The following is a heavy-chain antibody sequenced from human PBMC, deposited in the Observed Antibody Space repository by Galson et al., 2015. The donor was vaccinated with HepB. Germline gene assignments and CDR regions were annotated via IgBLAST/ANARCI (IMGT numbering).Heavy chain of an antibody. CDR2: ISYDGSNK. CDR3: AKDLSGGYTLIVDY. CDR1: GFTFSSYG. D-gene: IGHD3-16*02. Sequence: SLRLSCAASGFTFSSYGMHWVRQAPGKGLEWVAVISYDGSNKYYADSVKGRFTISRDNSKNTLYLQMNSLRAEDTAVYYCAKDLSGGYTLIVDYWGQGTLVTVSS. J-gene: IGHJ4*02. V-gene: IGHV3-30*18.